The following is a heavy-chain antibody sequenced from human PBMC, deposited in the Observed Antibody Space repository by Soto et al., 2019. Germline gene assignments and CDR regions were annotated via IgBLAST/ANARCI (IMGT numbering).Heavy chain of an antibody. D-gene: IGHD6-13*01. V-gene: IGHV1-69*02. Sequence: EASVKVSCKASGGTFSSYTISWVRQAPGQGLEWMGRIIPILGIANYAQKFQGRVTITADKSTSTAYMELSSLRSEDTAVYYCARGPGGHSSSWPIFDYWGQGTLVTVSS. CDR3: ARGPGGHSSSWPIFDY. CDR1: GGTFSSYT. J-gene: IGHJ4*02. CDR2: IIPILGIA.